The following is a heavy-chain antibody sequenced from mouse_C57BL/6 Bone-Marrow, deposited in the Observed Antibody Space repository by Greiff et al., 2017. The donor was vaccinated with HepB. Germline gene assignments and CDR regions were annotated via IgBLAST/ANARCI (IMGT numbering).Heavy chain of an antibody. V-gene: IGHV1-78*01. CDR2: IYPRDGST. D-gene: IGHD1-1*01. Sequence: VQLQQSDAELVKPGASVKISCKVSGYTFTDHTIHWMKQRPEQGLEWIGYIYPRDGSTKYNEKFKGKATLTADKSSSTAYMQLNSLTSEDSAVYFCARLSLITTVVAPFDYWGQGTTLTVSS. CDR1: GYTFTDHT. J-gene: IGHJ2*01. CDR3: ARLSLITTVVAPFDY.